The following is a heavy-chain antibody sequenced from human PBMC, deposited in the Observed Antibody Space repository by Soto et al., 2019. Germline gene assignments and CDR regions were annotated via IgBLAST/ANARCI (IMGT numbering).Heavy chain of an antibody. J-gene: IGHJ6*02. V-gene: IGHV2-5*02. CDR2: IYWDDDK. CDR1: GFSLSTSGVG. CDR3: AYLPCSGGSCYWFSFSGMDV. Sequence: QITLKESGPTLVKPTQTLTLTCTFSGFSLSTSGVGVAWIRQPPGKALEWLALIYWDDDKRYRPSLESRLTIXTXPXXTPVVLTMTNMASVDTATYYCAYLPCSGGSCYWFSFSGMDVWGQGTTVTVSS. D-gene: IGHD2-15*01.